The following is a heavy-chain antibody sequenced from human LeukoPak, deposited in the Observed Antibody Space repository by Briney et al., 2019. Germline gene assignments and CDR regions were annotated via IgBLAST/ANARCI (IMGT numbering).Heavy chain of an antibody. CDR1: GYTFSYYS. V-gene: IGHV3-21*01. D-gene: IGHD3-16*02. CDR3: VSGNDPDYVWGTYRLDAFDI. J-gene: IGHJ3*02. Sequence: PGGSLRLSCAASGYTFSYYSVNWLRQVPGKGLEWVSSISSSGTYIYYADSVKGRFTISRDNAKNSLFLQMNSLRAEDTAVYYCVSGNDPDYVWGTYRLDAFDIWGEGTMVIVSS. CDR2: ISSSGTYI.